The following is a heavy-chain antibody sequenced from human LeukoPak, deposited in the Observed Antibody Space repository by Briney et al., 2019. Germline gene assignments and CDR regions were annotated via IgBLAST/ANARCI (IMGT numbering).Heavy chain of an antibody. V-gene: IGHV4-39*07. D-gene: IGHD3-22*01. Sequence: SETLSLTCTVSGGSISSSSYYWGWIRQPPGKGLEWIGSIYYSGSTYYNPSLKSRVTISVDTSKNQFSLKLSSVTAADTAVYYCATEHYDSSGYPPDWFDPWGQGTLVTVSS. CDR2: IYYSGST. CDR1: GGSISSSSYY. CDR3: ATEHYDSSGYPPDWFDP. J-gene: IGHJ5*02.